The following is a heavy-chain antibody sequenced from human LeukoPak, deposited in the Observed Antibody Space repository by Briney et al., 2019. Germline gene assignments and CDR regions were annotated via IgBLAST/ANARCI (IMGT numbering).Heavy chain of an antibody. D-gene: IGHD3-10*01. CDR2: IRSKAYGGTT. V-gene: IGHV3-49*04. CDR3: NRLSTMVRGVSLSLYYYYYMDV. J-gene: IGHJ6*03. CDR1: GFTFGDYA. Sequence: GGSLRLSCTASGFTFGDYAMSWVRQAPGKGLEWVGFIRSKAYGGTTEYAASVKGRFTISRDDSKSIAYLQMNSLKTGDTAVYYCNRLSTMVRGVSLSLYYYYYMDVWGKGTTVTISS.